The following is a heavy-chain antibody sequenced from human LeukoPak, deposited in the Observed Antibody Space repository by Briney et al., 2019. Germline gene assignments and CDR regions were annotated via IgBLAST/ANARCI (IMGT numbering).Heavy chain of an antibody. CDR3: ARDGYSGNDGI. CDR1: GYSISSGYY. J-gene: IGHJ4*02. Sequence: SETLSLTCTVSGYSISSGYYWGWIRQPPGKGLEWIGSIYHSGSTYYNPSLKSRVTISVDTSKNQFSLKLSSVTAADTAMYYCARDGYSGNDGIWGQGTLVTVSS. CDR2: IYHSGST. D-gene: IGHD5-12*01. V-gene: IGHV4-38-2*02.